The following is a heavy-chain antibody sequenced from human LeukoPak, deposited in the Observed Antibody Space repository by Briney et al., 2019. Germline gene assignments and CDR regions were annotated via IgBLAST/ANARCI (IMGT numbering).Heavy chain of an antibody. CDR1: GFTFSSYG. CDR3: AKGGLDADYDKEDY. CDR2: ISASGEST. V-gene: IGHV3-23*01. Sequence: GGSLRLSCAASGFTFSSYGMNWVRQAPGKGLEWVSGISASGESTYYAGSVKGRFTISRDNSKNTVYLQMNTLRADDTALYYCAKGGLDADYDKEDYWGQGTLVTVST. D-gene: IGHD3-9*01. J-gene: IGHJ4*02.